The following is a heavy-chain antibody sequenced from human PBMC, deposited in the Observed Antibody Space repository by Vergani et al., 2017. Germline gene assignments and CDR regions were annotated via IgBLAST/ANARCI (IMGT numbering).Heavy chain of an antibody. CDR2: IDWDDDK. CDR1: GFSLSTSGMC. J-gene: IGHJ4*02. CDR3: ARTYYDFWSGYSAYYFDY. Sequence: QATLRESGPALVKPTQTLTLTCTFSGFSLSTSGMCVSWIRQPPGKALEWLALIDWDDDKYYSTSLKTRLTISKDTSKNQVVLTMTNMDPVDTATYYCARTYYDFWSGYSAYYFDYWGQGTLVTVSS. V-gene: IGHV2-70*01. D-gene: IGHD3-3*01.